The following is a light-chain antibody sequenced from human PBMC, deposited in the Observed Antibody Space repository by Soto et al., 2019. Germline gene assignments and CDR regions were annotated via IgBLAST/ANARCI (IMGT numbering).Light chain of an antibody. CDR1: NSDVGSYNT. V-gene: IGLV2-23*01. J-gene: IGLJ1*01. CDR3: CSYAGDNIPYV. CDR2: QGT. Sequence: QSALTQTASVSGSPGQSITISCTGTNSDVGSYNTVSWYQQYPGKPPKLLIYQGTKRPSGVSPGFSASKSGNTASLTISALQAEDEADYYCCSYAGDNIPYVFGSGTKVTVL.